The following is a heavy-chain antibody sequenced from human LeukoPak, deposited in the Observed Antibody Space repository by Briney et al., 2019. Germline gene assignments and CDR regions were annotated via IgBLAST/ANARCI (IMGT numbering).Heavy chain of an antibody. CDR1: GGSISSYY. V-gene: IGHV4-59*01. Sequence: SETLSLTCTVSGGSISSYYWSWIRQPPGKGLEWIGYIYYSGSTNYNPSLKSRVTISVDTSKNQFSLKLSSVTAADTAVYYCARDPSSVWDYYYYGMDVWGQGTTVTVSS. CDR2: IYYSGST. D-gene: IGHD3-10*01. CDR3: ARDPSSVWDYYYYGMDV. J-gene: IGHJ6*02.